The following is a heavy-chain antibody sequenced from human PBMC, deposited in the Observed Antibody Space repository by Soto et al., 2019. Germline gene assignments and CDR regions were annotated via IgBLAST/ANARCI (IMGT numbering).Heavy chain of an antibody. D-gene: IGHD2-15*01. CDR3: AESPGSFSY. CDR2: ISSSSSAI. Sequence: GGSLRLSCAASGFTFSSYGMHWVRQAPGKGLEWVSYISSSSSAISYADSVMGRFTVSRDNAKNLLYLQMNSLRDEDTAVYYCAESPGSFSYWGQGTLVTVSS. CDR1: GFTFSSYG. J-gene: IGHJ4*02. V-gene: IGHV3-48*02.